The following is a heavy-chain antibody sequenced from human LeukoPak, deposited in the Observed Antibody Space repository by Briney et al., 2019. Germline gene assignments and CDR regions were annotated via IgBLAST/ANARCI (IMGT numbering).Heavy chain of an antibody. CDR2: IYTSGST. D-gene: IGHD3-22*01. CDR1: GGSISSGSYH. J-gene: IGHJ6*03. V-gene: IGHV4-61*02. CDR3: AKDMSIRAPTHYYDSSGYYAGYYYYYMDV. Sequence: SETLSLTCTVSGGSISSGSYHWSWIRQPAGKGLEWIGRIYTSGSTNYNPSLKSRVTISVDTSKNQFSLKLSSVTAADTAVYYCAKDMSIRAPTHYYDSSGYYAGYYYYYMDVWGKGTTVTVSS.